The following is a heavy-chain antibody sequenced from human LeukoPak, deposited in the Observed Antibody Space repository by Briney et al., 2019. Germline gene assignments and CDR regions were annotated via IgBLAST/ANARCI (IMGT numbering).Heavy chain of an antibody. CDR2: ISGYDGNT. CDR1: GYTFTTYG. CDR3: ARDCSTSCYWFDP. D-gene: IGHD2-2*01. V-gene: IGHV1-18*01. J-gene: IGHJ5*02. Sequence: ASVKVSCKASGYTFTTYGISWVRQAAGQGREGMGWISGYDGNTKYAQKLQGRVTMTTDTSTSTAYMELRSLRSDDTAVYYCARDCSTSCYWFDPWGQGTLVTVAS.